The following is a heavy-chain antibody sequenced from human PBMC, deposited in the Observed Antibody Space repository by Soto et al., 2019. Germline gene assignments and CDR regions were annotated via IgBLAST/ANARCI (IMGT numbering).Heavy chain of an antibody. CDR3: VKRRPPYGGNSFLFEY. CDR1: GFMFSTFA. Sequence: EEQLLESGGGLVQPGGSLRLSCAVSGFMFSTFAMSWVRQAPGKGLEWVATISGSGGSAHYADSVKGRFTISSDSSKNTLFLQMNSLRAEDTAVYYCVKRRPPYGGNSFLFEYWGQGTLVTVSS. V-gene: IGHV3-23*01. J-gene: IGHJ4*02. CDR2: ISGSGGSA. D-gene: IGHD4-17*01.